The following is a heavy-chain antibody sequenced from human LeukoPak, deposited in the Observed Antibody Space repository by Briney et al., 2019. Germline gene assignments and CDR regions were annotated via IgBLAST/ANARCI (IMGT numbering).Heavy chain of an antibody. V-gene: IGHV3-33*01. J-gene: IGHJ3*02. Sequence: PGGSLRLSCGASGFTFSRYGMHWVRQAPGKGLEWVAIIWYDGSNKYYADSVKGRFTISRDNSKNTLYLQMNSLRAEDTAVYFFARDSSTSVTGAFYILGQGTMVTVSS. CDR2: IWYDGSNK. CDR3: ARDSSTSVTGAFYI. D-gene: IGHD1-1*01. CDR1: GFTFSRYG.